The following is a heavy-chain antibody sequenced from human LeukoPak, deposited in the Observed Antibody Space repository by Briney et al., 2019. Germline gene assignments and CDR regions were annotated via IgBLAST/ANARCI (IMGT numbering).Heavy chain of an antibody. Sequence: GGPLRLSCAASGFTFDDYTMNWVRQAPGKGLEWVSYISSSSSTIYYADSVKGRSTISRDNAKNSLYLQMNSLRAEDTAVYYCAGAAPYDFWSTRPSYYFDYWGQGTLVTVSS. CDR2: ISSSSSTI. V-gene: IGHV3-48*01. CDR3: AGAAPYDFWSTRPSYYFDY. J-gene: IGHJ4*02. D-gene: IGHD3-3*01. CDR1: GFTFDDYT.